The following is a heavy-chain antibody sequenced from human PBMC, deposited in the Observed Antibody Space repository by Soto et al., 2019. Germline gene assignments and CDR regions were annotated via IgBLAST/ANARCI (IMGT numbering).Heavy chain of an antibody. J-gene: IGHJ4*02. CDR3: ARDGALYASSAYYFLY. V-gene: IGHV1-69*01. CDR2: ITPMFGKA. D-gene: IGHD3-22*01. Sequence: QVQLVQSGPEVKKPVSSVKVSCKSSGGTFSRYTINWVRQAPGQGLEWMGGITPMFGKANYAQKFQGRITITADASTSTGYMELRSLRSDDTAVYYCARDGALYASSAYYFLYWGQGTLVAVSS. CDR1: GGTFSRYT.